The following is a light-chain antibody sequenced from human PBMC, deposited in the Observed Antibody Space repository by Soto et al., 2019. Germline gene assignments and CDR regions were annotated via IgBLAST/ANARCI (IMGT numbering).Light chain of an antibody. CDR2: DAS. CDR1: QSVSSY. V-gene: IGKV3-11*01. J-gene: IGKJ1*01. Sequence: VLTQSPATLSLSPGERATLSCRASQSVSSYLAWYQHRPGQAPRLLIYDASNRATGIPARFSGSGSGTDFTLTISSLEPEDFAVYYCQQRKKWPPWTFGQGTKVEI. CDR3: QQRKKWPPWT.